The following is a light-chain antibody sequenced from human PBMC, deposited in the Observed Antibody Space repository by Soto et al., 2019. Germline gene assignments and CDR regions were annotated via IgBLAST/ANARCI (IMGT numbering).Light chain of an antibody. V-gene: IGKV3-15*01. J-gene: IGKJ4*01. CDR2: GAS. Sequence: EIVMTQSPATLSVSPGERATLSCRASQSVSSNLAWYQQKPGQAPRLLIYGASTRATGIPARFSGSGSGTEFTLTISSLQSEDFVGYYCQQYNNWPPLTFGGGTKVEIK. CDR3: QQYNNWPPLT. CDR1: QSVSSN.